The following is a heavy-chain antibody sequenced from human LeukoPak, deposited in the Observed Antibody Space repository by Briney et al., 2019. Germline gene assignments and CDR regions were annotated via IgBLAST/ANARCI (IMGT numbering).Heavy chain of an antibody. CDR3: ARMSGYEDPHYFDY. V-gene: IGHV4-38-2*01. J-gene: IGHJ4*02. CDR2: NYHSGST. Sequence: PSETLSLTCAVSGYSLSSGYYWGWIGQPPGKGLEWIESNYHSGSTYYNPSPRSRVTISGDTSKNQFSLKLSSVTAADTAVYYCARMSGYEDPHYFDYWGQGTLVTVSS. CDR1: GYSLSSGYY. D-gene: IGHD5-12*01.